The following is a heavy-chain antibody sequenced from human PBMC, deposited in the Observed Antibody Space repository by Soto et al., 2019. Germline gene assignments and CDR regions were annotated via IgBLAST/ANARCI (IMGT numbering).Heavy chain of an antibody. V-gene: IGHV4-61*08. D-gene: IGHD5-18*01. CDR3: ARIARYSYGNYYYYGMDV. CDR2: IYYSGST. J-gene: IGHJ6*02. Sequence: CEASGYAFTSCGSRWIWQPPGKGLEWIGYIYYSGSTNYNPSLKSRVTISVDTSKNQFSLKLSSVTAADTAVYYCARIARYSYGNYYYYGMDVWGQGTTVTVSS. CDR1: GYAFTSCG.